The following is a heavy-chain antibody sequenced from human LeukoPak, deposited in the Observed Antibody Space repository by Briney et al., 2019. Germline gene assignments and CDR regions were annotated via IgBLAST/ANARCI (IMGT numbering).Heavy chain of an antibody. D-gene: IGHD1-7*01. J-gene: IGHJ4*02. CDR3: ARDGTNWNYAY. CDR2: ISSSSSYI. Sequence: PGGSLRLSCAASGFTFSSYSMNWVRQAPGKGLEWVSSISSSSSYIYYADSVKGRFTISRDNAKSSLYLQMNSLRAEDTAVYYCARDGTNWNYAYWGQGTLVTVSS. V-gene: IGHV3-21*01. CDR1: GFTFSSYS.